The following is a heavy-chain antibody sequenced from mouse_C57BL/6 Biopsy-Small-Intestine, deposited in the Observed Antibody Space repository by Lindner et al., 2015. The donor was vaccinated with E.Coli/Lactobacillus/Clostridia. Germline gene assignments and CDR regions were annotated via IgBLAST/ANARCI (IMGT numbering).Heavy chain of an antibody. J-gene: IGHJ2*01. CDR3: ARSMVTTNFDY. V-gene: IGHV1-9*01. CDR1: GYTFTGYW. CDR2: ILPGSGST. Sequence: VQLQESGAELMKPGASVKLSCKATGYTFTGYWIEWVKQRPGHGLEWIGEILPGSGSTNYNEKFKGKATFTADTSSNTAYMELRSLTSEDSAVYFCARSMVTTNFDYWGQGTTLTVSS. D-gene: IGHD2-2*01.